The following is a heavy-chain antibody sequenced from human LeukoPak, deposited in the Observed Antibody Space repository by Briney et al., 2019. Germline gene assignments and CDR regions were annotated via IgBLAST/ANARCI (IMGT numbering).Heavy chain of an antibody. CDR3: TRALRHTSSSGWFDP. V-gene: IGHV1-2*02. CDR2: VDPNNGAT. D-gene: IGHD6-6*01. CDR1: GYTFTNYH. J-gene: IGHJ5*02. Sequence: ASVKVSCKTSGYTFTNYHIHWVRQAPGQGLEWMGWVDPNNGATNCARNLQGRVTMTRDTSVSTVYMELSRLTSDDTAVYYCTRALRHTSSSGWFDPWGQGSLVTVSS.